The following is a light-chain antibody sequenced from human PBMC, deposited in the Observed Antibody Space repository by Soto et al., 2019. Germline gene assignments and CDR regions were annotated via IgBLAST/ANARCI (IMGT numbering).Light chain of an antibody. J-gene: IGKJ2*01. CDR3: QQYHSYST. V-gene: IGKV1-5*01. CDR1: QSITNW. CDR2: DAS. Sequence: DIQMTQSPSTLSASVGDRVTITCRASQSITNWLAWYQQKLGKAPKLLIYDASSLESGVPSRFSGSGSGTEFTLTISSLQPDDFATYYCQQYHSYSTFGQGTKVDIK.